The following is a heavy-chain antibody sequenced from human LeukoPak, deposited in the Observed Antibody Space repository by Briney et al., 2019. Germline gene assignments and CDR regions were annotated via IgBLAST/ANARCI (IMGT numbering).Heavy chain of an antibody. CDR2: IYHSGIT. V-gene: IGHV4-38-2*02. D-gene: IGHD3-9*01. CDR1: GYSIRRVFY. CDR3: ARAVGSFDWLPLFDY. Sequence: PSETLSLTCTVSGYSIRRVFYWGWMRQPPGKGLEWIGNIYHSGITYYTPSLKSRVTISVDTSKNQFYLKLSSVTAADTAVYYCARAVGSFDWLPLFDYWGQGTLVTVSS. J-gene: IGHJ4*02.